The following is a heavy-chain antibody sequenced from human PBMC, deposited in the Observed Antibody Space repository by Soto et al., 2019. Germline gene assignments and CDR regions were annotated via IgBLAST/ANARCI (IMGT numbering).Heavy chain of an antibody. CDR3: ARDRSSTYYYYGMDL. D-gene: IGHD6-19*01. Sequence: GGSLRLSCAASGFSFSRHGMHWVRQAPGKGLEWVAVISYDGSNQDYADSVKGRFSISRDNSKNTVYLQMNSLRVEDSAVYYCARDRSSTYYYYGMDLWGQGTTVTVS. CDR2: ISYDGSNQ. J-gene: IGHJ6*02. CDR1: GFSFSRHG. V-gene: IGHV3-30-3*01.